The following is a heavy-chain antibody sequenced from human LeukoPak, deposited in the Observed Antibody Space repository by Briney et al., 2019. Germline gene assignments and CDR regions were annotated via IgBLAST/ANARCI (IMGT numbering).Heavy chain of an antibody. CDR2: IYYTGST. J-gene: IGHJ3*01. CDR3: AGTVRYYCGRVPSTGHYDN. CDR1: GGSISSYD. V-gene: IGHV4-59*01. Sequence: SETLSLTCTVSGGSISSYDWSWIRQPPGKGLEWIGYIYYTGSTNYNPSLKSRVTISVDTSKNQFSLTLSSVTAADTAVYYCAGTVRYYCGRVPSTGHYDNWGQGTMVTVSS. D-gene: IGHD3-10*01.